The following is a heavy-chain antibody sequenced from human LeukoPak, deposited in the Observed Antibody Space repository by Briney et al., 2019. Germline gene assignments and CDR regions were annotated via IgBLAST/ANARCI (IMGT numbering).Heavy chain of an antibody. Sequence: RPSETLSLTCAVTGNSISSGYYWGWIRQPPGKGLEWIGSIYHSGSTYYNPSLKSRVTISVDTSKNRFSLKLGSVTAADTAVYYCAGQHDSNGYYFYWGRGTLVTVSS. CDR2: IYHSGST. V-gene: IGHV4-38-2*01. CDR3: AGQHDSNGYYFY. CDR1: GNSISSGYY. J-gene: IGHJ4*02. D-gene: IGHD3-22*01.